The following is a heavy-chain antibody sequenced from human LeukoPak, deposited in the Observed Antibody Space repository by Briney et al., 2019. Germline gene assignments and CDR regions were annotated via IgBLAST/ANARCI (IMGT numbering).Heavy chain of an antibody. D-gene: IGHD1-1*01. CDR3: ATDSPETAAFDY. J-gene: IGHJ4*02. CDR2: IVGSSINI. Sequence: GGALRLPCTASGVSFSTYSMMWGGQAAGKGVEWLSYIVGSSINIYYADSVKGQFTISRDNAKNSLYLHLDSLRAEDTAVYYCATDSPETAAFDYWGQGTLVTVSS. CDR1: GVSFSTYS. V-gene: IGHV3-48*04.